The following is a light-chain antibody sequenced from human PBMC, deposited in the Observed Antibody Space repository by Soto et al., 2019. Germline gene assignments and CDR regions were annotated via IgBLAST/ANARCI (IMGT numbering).Light chain of an antibody. J-gene: IGLJ1*01. V-gene: IGLV2-14*01. CDR2: EVT. CDR1: SSDLGIYNY. Sequence: QSVLTQPASVSGSPGQSIAISCSGSSSDLGIYNYVSWYQQHPGKVPKLIIFEVTNRPSGVSNRFSGSKSGNTASLTIYGLQAEDEADYYCTSYTTSSPRVFGTATTVTVL. CDR3: TSYTTSSPRV.